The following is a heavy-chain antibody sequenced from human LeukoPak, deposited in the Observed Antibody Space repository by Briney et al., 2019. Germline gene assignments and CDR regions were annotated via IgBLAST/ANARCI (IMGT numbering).Heavy chain of an antibody. J-gene: IGHJ4*02. CDR1: GLTFSSYT. Sequence: GGSLRLSCAASGLTFSSYTMSWVRQAPGKGLEWVSTITTSDGNTYYADSVKGRFTVSRDNSKNTLYLQMNSLRAEDTAVYYCVRDYRACFDYWGQGTLVTVSS. V-gene: IGHV3-23*01. D-gene: IGHD3-16*02. CDR3: VRDYRACFDY. CDR2: ITTSDGNT.